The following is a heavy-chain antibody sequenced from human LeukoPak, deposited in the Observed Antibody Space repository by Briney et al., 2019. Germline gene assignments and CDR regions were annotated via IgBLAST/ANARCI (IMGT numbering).Heavy chain of an antibody. CDR2: IKQDGSEK. Sequence: GGSLRLSCAASGFTFSSYWMSWVRQAPGKGLEWVAKIKQDGSEKYYVDSVKGRFTISRDNAKNSLYLQMNSLRAEDTAVYYCARGNLIAAAGTSYFDYWGQGTLVTVSS. CDR1: GFTFSSYW. CDR3: ARGNLIAAAGTSYFDY. D-gene: IGHD6-13*01. J-gene: IGHJ4*02. V-gene: IGHV3-7*01.